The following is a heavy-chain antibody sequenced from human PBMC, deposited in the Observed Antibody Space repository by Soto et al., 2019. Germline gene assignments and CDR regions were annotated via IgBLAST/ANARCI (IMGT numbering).Heavy chain of an antibody. CDR1: GGSISSGDYY. J-gene: IGHJ6*02. D-gene: IGHD2-15*01. CDR2: IYYSGST. V-gene: IGHV4-30-4*01. CDR3: ARVLSCSGGSCYFRGYAHYGMDV. Sequence: SETLSLTCTVSGGSISSGDYYWSWIRQPPGKGLEWIGYIYYSGSTYYNPSLKSRVTISVDTSKNQFSLKLSSVTAADTAVYYCARVLSCSGGSCYFRGYAHYGMDVWGQGTTVTVSS.